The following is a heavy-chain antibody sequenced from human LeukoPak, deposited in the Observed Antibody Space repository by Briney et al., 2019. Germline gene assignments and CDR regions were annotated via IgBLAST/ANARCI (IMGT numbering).Heavy chain of an antibody. CDR2: IRGSGGTT. V-gene: IGHV3-23*01. Sequence: GGPLRLSCAASGFTFSNYAMMGIRQVPGKGLEWVSAIRGSGGTTFYADSVKGRFTISRDNLRNTLYLQMNSLRADDTAVYFCARDPNGDYIGAFDFQRWGQGTQVTVSS. J-gene: IGHJ1*01. CDR3: ARDPNGDYIGAFDFQR. CDR1: GFTFSNYA. D-gene: IGHD4-17*01.